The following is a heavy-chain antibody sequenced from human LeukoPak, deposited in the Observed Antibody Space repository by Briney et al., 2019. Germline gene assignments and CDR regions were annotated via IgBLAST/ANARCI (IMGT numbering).Heavy chain of an antibody. J-gene: IGHJ3*02. CDR1: GFTVSSNY. CDR3: ASSGYSSSWYFPYAFDI. CDR2: IYSGGST. Sequence: PGGSLRLSCAASGFTVSSNYMSWVRQAPGKGLEWVSVIYSGGSTYYADSVKGRFTISRDNSKNTLYLQMNSLRAEDTAVYYCASSGYSSSWYFPYAFDIWAQGTMVTVSS. D-gene: IGHD6-13*01. V-gene: IGHV3-53*01.